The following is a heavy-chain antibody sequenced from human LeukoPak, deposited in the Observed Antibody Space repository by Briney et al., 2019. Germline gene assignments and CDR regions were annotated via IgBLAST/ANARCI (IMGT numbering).Heavy chain of an antibody. Sequence: SETLSLTCTVSGGPISSYYWSWIRQPAGKGLEWIGRIYTSGSTNYNPSLKSRVTMSVDTSKNQFSLKLSSVTAADTAVYYCASVAAPKKYSSGWYGYNFDYWGQGTWSPSPQ. V-gene: IGHV4-4*07. CDR2: IYTSGST. CDR1: GGPISSYY. CDR3: ASVAAPKKYSSGWYGYNFDY. J-gene: IGHJ4*02. D-gene: IGHD6-19*01.